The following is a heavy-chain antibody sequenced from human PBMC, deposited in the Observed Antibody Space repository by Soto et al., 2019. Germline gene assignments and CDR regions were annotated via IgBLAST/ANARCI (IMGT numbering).Heavy chain of an antibody. CDR2: VYSTGTT. J-gene: IGHJ6*02. Sequence: QVLLRESGPGLVKPSETLALTCAVSGDSVSSSDFYWTWIRQPPGKPLEWIGYVYSTGTTNYSPSLRSRGDMSVNTSENQFSLKVRSVTAADAAVYFCARVSKLVAPKDGKRAYFYAMDVWGHGTTVTVS. D-gene: IGHD6-6*01. CDR3: ARVSKLVAPKDGKRAYFYAMDV. CDR1: GDSVSSSDFY. V-gene: IGHV4-61*08.